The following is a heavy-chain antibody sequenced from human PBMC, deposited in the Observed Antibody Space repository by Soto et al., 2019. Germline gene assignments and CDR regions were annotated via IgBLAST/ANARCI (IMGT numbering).Heavy chain of an antibody. V-gene: IGHV1-18*01. CDR1: GYTFTTYG. D-gene: IGHD3-10*01. J-gene: IGHJ5*02. CDR2: INVYNGNT. CDR3: ARGVGSGIYYNQYNWFDP. Sequence: ASVKVSCKASGYTFTTYGISWVRQAPGQGLEWMGWINVYNGNTKYAQKIQGRVTMTTDTSTSTAYMELRSLISDDTAVFYCARGVGSGIYYNQYNWFDPWGQGTLVTVSS.